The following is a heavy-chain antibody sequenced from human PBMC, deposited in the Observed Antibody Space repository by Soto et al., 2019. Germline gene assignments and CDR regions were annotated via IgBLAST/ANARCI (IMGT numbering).Heavy chain of an antibody. D-gene: IGHD3-10*01. CDR2: INPNSGGT. J-gene: IGHJ4*02. V-gene: IGHV1-2*02. CDR1: GYTFTRYY. CDR3: ARDRFDSGAGSWFGELLSYYFDY. Sequence: ASVKVSCKASGYTFTRYYMHWVRQAPGQGLEWMGWINPNSGGTNYAQKLQGRVTMTRDTSISTAYMELSRLRSDDTAVYYCARDRFDSGAGSWFGELLSYYFDYWGQGTLVTVSS.